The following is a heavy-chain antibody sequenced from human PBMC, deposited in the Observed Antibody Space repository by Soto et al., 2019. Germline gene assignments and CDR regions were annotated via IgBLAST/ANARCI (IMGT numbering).Heavy chain of an antibody. Sequence: QVQLVQSGAEVKKPGSSVKVSCKASGGTFSSYAISWVRQAPGQGLEWMGGIIPIFGTANYAQKFQGRVTITAHESTSTAYMELRSLRSKDTAVYYCARIGGEMATFYWCFDLWGRGPLVTVSS. J-gene: IGHJ2*01. CDR1: GGTFSSYA. CDR2: IIPIFGTA. CDR3: ARIGGEMATFYWCFDL. D-gene: IGHD5-12*01. V-gene: IGHV1-69*12.